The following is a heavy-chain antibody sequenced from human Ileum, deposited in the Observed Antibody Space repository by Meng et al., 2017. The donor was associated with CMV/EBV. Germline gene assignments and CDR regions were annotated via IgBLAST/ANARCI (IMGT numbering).Heavy chain of an antibody. CDR2: INGDGTRS. CDR3: VTNVYCSGGGCRNY. CDR1: GFTFSGDW. Sequence: GGSLRLSCAASGFTFSGDWMHWVRQAPGKGLMLVSRINGDGTRSGYADSVKGRFTISRDNANNMLYLQLDSLRAEDTAVYYCVTNVYCSGGGCRNYWGQGTLVTVSS. V-gene: IGHV3-74*01. J-gene: IGHJ4*02. D-gene: IGHD2-15*01.